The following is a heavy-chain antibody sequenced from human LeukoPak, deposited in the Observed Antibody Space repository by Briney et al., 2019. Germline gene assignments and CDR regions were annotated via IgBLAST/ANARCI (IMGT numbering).Heavy chain of an antibody. J-gene: IGHJ5*02. V-gene: IGHV3-30*18. D-gene: IGHD2-2*01. Sequence: GGSLRLSCAASGFTFSSYGMHWVRQAPGKGLEWVAVISYDGSNKYYADSVKGRFTISRDNSKNTLYLQMNSLRAEDTAVYYCAKDSMRYCSSTSCLGWLDPWGQGTLVTVSS. CDR1: GFTFSSYG. CDR2: ISYDGSNK. CDR3: AKDSMRYCSSTSCLGWLDP.